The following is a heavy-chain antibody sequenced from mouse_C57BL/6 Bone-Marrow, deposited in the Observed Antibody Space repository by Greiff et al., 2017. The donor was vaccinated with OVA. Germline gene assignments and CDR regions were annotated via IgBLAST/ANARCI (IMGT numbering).Heavy chain of an antibody. J-gene: IGHJ4*01. V-gene: IGHV1-69*01. D-gene: IGHD1-1*01. CDR3: ARTTTVEDAMDY. CDR2: IDPSDSYT. Sequence: VQGVESGAELVMPGASVKLSCKASGYTFTSYWMHWVKQRPGQGLEWIGEIDPSDSYTNYNQKFKGKSTLTVDKSSSTAYMQLSSLTSEDSAVYYCARTTTVEDAMDYWGQGTSVTVSS. CDR1: GYTFTSYW.